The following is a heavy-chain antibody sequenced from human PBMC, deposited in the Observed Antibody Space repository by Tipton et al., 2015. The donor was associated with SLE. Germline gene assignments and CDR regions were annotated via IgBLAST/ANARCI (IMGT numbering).Heavy chain of an antibody. V-gene: IGHV3-23*01. Sequence: GSLRLSCAASGFTFTTYAISWVRQAPGKGLEWVSVIGGRGEGTHYAQSVKGRFTTSRDNSKNTVYLQMNSLRAEDTAVYYCARDMRIVGASPFQDYFDYWGQGILVTVSS. D-gene: IGHD1-26*01. CDR2: IGGRGEGT. CDR3: ARDMRIVGASPFQDYFDY. CDR1: GFTFTTYA. J-gene: IGHJ4*02.